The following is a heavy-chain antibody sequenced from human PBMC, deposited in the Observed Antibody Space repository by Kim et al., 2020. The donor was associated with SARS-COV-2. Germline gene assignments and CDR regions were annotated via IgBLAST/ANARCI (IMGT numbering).Heavy chain of an antibody. CDR1: GFSFSSNW. CDR3: AREYEQWLQFDY. Sequence: GGSLRLSCAASGFSFSSNWMSWVRQAPGKGLEWVANIKHDGSAKYYVDSVKGRFTITRDNAKNSLYLQMNSLRAEDTAVYYCAREYEQWLQFDYWGQGNLFSVSS. D-gene: IGHD6-19*01. J-gene: IGHJ4*02. CDR2: IKHDGSAK. V-gene: IGHV3-7*01.